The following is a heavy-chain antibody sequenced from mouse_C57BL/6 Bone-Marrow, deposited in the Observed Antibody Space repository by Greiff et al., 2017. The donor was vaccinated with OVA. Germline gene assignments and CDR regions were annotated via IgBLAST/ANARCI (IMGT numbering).Heavy chain of an antibody. D-gene: IGHD1-3*01. V-gene: IGHV1-81*01. Sequence: QVQLQQSGAELARPGASVKLSCKASGYTFTSYGISWVKQRTGQGLEWIGEIYPRSGNTYYNEKFKGKATLTADKSSSTAYMQLSSLTSEDSAVYYCARGRGKDWYFDVWGTGTTVTVSS. CDR2: IYPRSGNT. CDR3: ARGRGKDWYFDV. J-gene: IGHJ1*03. CDR1: GYTFTSYG.